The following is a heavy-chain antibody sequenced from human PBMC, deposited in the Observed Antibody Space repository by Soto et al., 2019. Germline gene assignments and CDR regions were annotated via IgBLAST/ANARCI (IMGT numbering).Heavy chain of an antibody. V-gene: IGHV1-46*01. CDR2: INPSGGST. Sequence: QVQLVQSGAEVKKPGASVKVSCKASGFTFTRYYIHWVRQAPGQGLEWMGIINPSGGSTNYPQKFQGRITMTRDTSTSTVYIEMSSLTSEDTAIYYCARAQERTYHSPDYWGQGTLVTVSS. CDR3: ARAQERTYHSPDY. D-gene: IGHD2-15*01. CDR1: GFTFTRYY. J-gene: IGHJ4*02.